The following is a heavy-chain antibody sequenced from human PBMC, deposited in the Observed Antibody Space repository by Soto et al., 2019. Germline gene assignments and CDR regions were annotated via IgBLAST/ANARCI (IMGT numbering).Heavy chain of an antibody. V-gene: IGHV1-69*02. CDR2: IIPILGIA. D-gene: IGHD3-10*01. Sequence: SVKVSCKASGGTFSSYTISWVRQAPGQGLEWMGRIIPILGIANYAQKFQGRVTITADKSTSTAYMELSSLRSEDTAVYYCARSLYYYGTGGKNYYYMDVWGKGTTVTVSS. CDR1: GGTFSSYT. CDR3: ARSLYYYGTGGKNYYYMDV. J-gene: IGHJ6*03.